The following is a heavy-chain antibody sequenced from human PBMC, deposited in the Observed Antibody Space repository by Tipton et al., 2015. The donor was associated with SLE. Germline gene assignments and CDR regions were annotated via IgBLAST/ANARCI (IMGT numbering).Heavy chain of an antibody. CDR1: GFTFSTFA. V-gene: IGHV3-30*14. CDR2: MWFDGTNQ. D-gene: IGHD2-2*01. CDR3: ARDFCSVNSCPGYFDF. J-gene: IGHJ4*02. Sequence: RSLRLSCAASGFTFSTFAMSWVRQAPGKGLEWVAFMWFDGTNQYYADSVKGRFTISRDNSKNTLYLQMNSLRAEDTAVYYCARDFCSVNSCPGYFDFWGQGTLVTVSS.